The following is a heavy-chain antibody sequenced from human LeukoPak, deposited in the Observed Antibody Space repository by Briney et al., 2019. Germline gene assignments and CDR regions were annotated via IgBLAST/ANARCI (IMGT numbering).Heavy chain of an antibody. J-gene: IGHJ4*02. CDR1: GDSVSRYF. CDR2: IHHSGTT. Sequence: SETLSLTCTVSGDSVSRYFWNWIRQPPGKGLEWIGYIHHSGTTNYNPSLKSRVAISVDTSNNEVSLKLSSVTAADTAVYYCARHGYCSGGSCYWDYWGQGTLVTVSS. D-gene: IGHD2-15*01. V-gene: IGHV4-59*08. CDR3: ARHGYCSGGSCYWDY.